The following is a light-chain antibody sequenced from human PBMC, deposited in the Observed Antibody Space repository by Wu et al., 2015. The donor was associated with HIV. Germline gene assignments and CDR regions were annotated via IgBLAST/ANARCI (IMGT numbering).Light chain of an antibody. CDR1: QSVSSY. J-gene: IGKJ2*01. CDR2: DAS. Sequence: EIVLTQSPATLSLSPGERATLSCRASQSVSSYLAWYQQKPGQAPRLLIYDASTRATGIAARFSGSGSGTDFTLTVNRLEPEDFAVYFCQQYGRSPSTFGQGTKLEIK. CDR3: QQYGRSPST. V-gene: IGKV3-20*01.